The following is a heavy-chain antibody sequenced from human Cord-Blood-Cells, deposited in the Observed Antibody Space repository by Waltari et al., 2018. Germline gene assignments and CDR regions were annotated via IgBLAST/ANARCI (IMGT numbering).Heavy chain of an antibody. D-gene: IGHD6-13*01. Sequence: LQLQEPGPGLVKPSETLFLTCTVPGGSVSSCSSYLGWLRQPPGKGLEWIGSIYYSGSTYYNPSLKSRVTISVDTSKNQFSLKLSSVTAADTAVYYCARHGRSSSWSLGYWGQGTLVTVSS. CDR3: ARHGRSSSWSLGY. CDR1: GGSVSSCSSY. CDR2: IYYSGST. V-gene: IGHV4-39*07. J-gene: IGHJ4*02.